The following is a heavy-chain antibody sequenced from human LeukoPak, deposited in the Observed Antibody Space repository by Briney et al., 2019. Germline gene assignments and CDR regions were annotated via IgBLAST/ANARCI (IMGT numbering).Heavy chain of an antibody. D-gene: IGHD6-6*01. CDR2: IYYSGST. Sequence: PSETLSLTCTVSGGSISSYYWSWIRQPPGKGLEWIGYIYYSGSTNYNPSLKSRVTISVDTSKNQFSLKLSSVTAADTAVFYCAREIKEYSNGYFYYVMDVWGQGTTVTVSS. J-gene: IGHJ6*02. CDR1: GGSISSYY. V-gene: IGHV4-59*01. CDR3: AREIKEYSNGYFYYVMDV.